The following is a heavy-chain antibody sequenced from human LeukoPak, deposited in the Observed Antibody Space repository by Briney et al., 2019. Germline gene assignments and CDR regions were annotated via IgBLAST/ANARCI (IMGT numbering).Heavy chain of an antibody. Sequence: WGSLRLSCAASGFSFSDYDMHWVRQAPGKGLEWVTFIRYDGTNTYADSVKGRFTISRDNSKNTVYLQMNSLRAEDTAVYYCAELGITMIGGVWGKGTTVTISS. CDR3: AELGITMIGGV. V-gene: IGHV3-30*02. D-gene: IGHD3-10*02. CDR2: IRYDGTNT. CDR1: GFSFSDYD. J-gene: IGHJ6*04.